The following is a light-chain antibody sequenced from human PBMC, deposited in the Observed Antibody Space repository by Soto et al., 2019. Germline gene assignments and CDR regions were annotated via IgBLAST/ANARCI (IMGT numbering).Light chain of an antibody. J-gene: IGKJ5*01. CDR3: QHYYNWPRP. CDR2: GAS. V-gene: IGKV3-15*01. CDR1: QNIHTS. Sequence: EIGVTQSPATLSVSPGERATVSCRAGQNIHTSLAWYQQKPGKAPRLLFYGASTGASGLPARFSGSGSGTEFTLTINSLQAEDCAVYYCQHYYNWPRPFGQGTRLAI.